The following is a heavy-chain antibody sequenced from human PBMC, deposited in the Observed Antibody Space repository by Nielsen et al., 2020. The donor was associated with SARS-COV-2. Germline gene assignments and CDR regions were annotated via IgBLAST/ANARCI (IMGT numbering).Heavy chain of an antibody. CDR2: LYPADSET. Sequence: GGSLRLSCKASGYYFPSYWIGWVRQMPGKGLEWMGILYPADSETTYGPSFQGQVTISADKSISTAYLQWSSLKASDTAIYYCARPYYYGSGSPAGYWGQGTLVTVSS. D-gene: IGHD3-10*01. CDR3: ARPYYYGSGSPAGY. J-gene: IGHJ4*02. CDR1: GYYFPSYW. V-gene: IGHV5-51*01.